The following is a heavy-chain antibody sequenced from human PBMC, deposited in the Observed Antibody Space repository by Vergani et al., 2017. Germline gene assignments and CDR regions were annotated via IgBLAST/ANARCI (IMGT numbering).Heavy chain of an antibody. D-gene: IGHD2-15*01. CDR2: ISGSGGSP. V-gene: IGHV3-23*04. J-gene: IGHJ4*02. CDR1: GFTVSSNY. CDR3: AKLGGIAKGRRYFDY. Sequence: EVQLVESGGGLIQPGGSLRLSCAASGFTVSSNYMSWVRQAPGKGLEWVSVISGSGGSPYYADSVKGRFTISRDTSKNTLYLQMNSLRAEDTAVYYCAKLGGIAKGRRYFDYWGQGTLVTVSS.